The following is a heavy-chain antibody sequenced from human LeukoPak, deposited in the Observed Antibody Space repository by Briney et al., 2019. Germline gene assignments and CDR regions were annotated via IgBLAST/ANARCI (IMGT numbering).Heavy chain of an antibody. CDR1: GGSISSGGYS. CDR2: IYHSGST. CDR3: ARGYDILTGFGY. V-gene: IGHV4-30-2*01. D-gene: IGHD3-9*01. Sequence: SETLSLTCTVSGGSISSGGYSWSWIRQPPGKGLEWIGYIYHSGSTYYNPSLKSRVTISVDRSKNQFSLKLSSVTAADTAVYYCARGYDILTGFGYWGQGTLVTVSS. J-gene: IGHJ4*02.